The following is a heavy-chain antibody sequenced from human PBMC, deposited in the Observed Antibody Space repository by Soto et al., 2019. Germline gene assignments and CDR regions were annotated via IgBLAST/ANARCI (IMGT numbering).Heavy chain of an antibody. V-gene: IGHV3-74*01. J-gene: IGHJ4*02. CDR3: ARQASFDY. CDR2: INTDGSST. CDR1: GFTFSIYW. Sequence: EVQLVESGGDLVQPGGSLRLSCAASGFTFSIYWMHWVRQAPGEGLVWVSRINTDGSSTSYADSVKGRFTISRDNAKNTLYLQMNSLRTEDTAVYYCARQASFDYWGRGTLVTVSS.